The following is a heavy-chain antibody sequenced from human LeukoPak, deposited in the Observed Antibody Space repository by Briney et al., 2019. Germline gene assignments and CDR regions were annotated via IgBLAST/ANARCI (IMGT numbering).Heavy chain of an antibody. CDR3: ARVLGFSWTVAAAGRWFDP. D-gene: IGHD6-13*01. Sequence: SETLSLTCAVYGGSFSGYYWSWIRQPPGKGLEWIGEINHSGSTNYNPSLKSRVTISVDTSKNQFSLKLSSVTAADTAVYYCARVLGFSWTVAAAGRWFDPWGQGTLVTVSS. CDR1: GGSFSGYY. CDR2: INHSGST. J-gene: IGHJ5*02. V-gene: IGHV4-34*01.